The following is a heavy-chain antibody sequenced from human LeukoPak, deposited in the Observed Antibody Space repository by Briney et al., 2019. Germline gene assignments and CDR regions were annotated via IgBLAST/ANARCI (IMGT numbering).Heavy chain of an antibody. J-gene: IGHJ4*02. Sequence: PSETLSLTCTVSGGSISSGGYYWSWIRQHPGKGLEWIGYIYYSESTYYNPSLKSRVTISVDTSKNQFSLKLSSVTAADTAVYYCARAWGKVPAADRYYFDYWGQGTLVTVSS. D-gene: IGHD2-2*01. CDR2: IYYSEST. CDR3: ARAWGKVPAADRYYFDY. V-gene: IGHV4-31*03. CDR1: GGSISSGGYY.